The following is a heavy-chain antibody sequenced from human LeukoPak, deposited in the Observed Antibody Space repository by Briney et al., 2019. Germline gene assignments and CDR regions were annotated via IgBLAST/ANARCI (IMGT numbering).Heavy chain of an antibody. CDR1: GYSFTSYW. J-gene: IGHJ6*02. Sequence: GESLQISCKGSGYSFTSYWIGWVRQMPGKGLEWMGIIYPGDSDTRYSPSFQGQVTISADKSISTAYLQWSSLKASDTAMYYCARQLEHHDSSSSGYYYYYGMDVWGQGTTVTVSS. CDR3: ARQLEHHDSSSSGYYYYYGMDV. D-gene: IGHD6-6*01. V-gene: IGHV5-51*01. CDR2: IYPGDSDT.